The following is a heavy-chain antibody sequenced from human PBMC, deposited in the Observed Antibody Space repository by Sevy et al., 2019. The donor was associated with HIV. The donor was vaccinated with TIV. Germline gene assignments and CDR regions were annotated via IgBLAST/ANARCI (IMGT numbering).Heavy chain of an antibody. D-gene: IGHD2-21*02. J-gene: IGHJ4*02. V-gene: IGHV4-59*13. CDR2: IYYSGST. CDR3: ARSVGTGNYFDY. CDR1: GGSMTSYY. Sequence: SETLSLTCTVSGGSMTSYYWNWIRQPPGKGLEWIGYIYYSGSTNYNPSLKRQVTMSLDTSKNRFSLTLISVTAADTAVYHCARSVGTGNYFDYWGQGALVTVSS.